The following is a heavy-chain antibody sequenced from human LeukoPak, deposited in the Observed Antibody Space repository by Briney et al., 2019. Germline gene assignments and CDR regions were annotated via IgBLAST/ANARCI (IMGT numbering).Heavy chain of an antibody. CDR1: GGSFSGYY. D-gene: IGHD6-19*01. CDR2: INHSGST. J-gene: IGHJ5*02. CDR3: TRLPPEVSSGWQNWFDP. V-gene: IGHV4-34*01. Sequence: SETLSLTCAVYGGSFSGYYWSWIRQPPGKGLEWIGEINHSGSTNYNPSLKSRVTISVDTSKNQFSLKLSSVTAADTAMYYCTRLPPEVSSGWQNWFDPWGRGTLVTVSS.